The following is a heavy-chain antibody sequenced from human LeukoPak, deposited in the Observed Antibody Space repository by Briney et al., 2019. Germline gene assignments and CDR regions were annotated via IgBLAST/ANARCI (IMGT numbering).Heavy chain of an antibody. J-gene: IGHJ4*02. V-gene: IGHV4-39*07. CDR2: IYYSGTT. CDR1: GGSISSSDSY. Sequence: SETLSLTCTVSGGSISSSDSYWGWIRQPPGKGLEWIGNIYYSGTTYYNPSLKSRVTISVDTSKNHFSLKLSSVTAADTAMYYCARPHSGTVNACTYGVIDYWGQGTLVTVSS. D-gene: IGHD2-8*01. CDR3: ARPHSGTVNACTYGVIDY.